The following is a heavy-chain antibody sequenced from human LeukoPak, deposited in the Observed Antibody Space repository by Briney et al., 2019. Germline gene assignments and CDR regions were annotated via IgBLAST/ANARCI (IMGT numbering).Heavy chain of an antibody. D-gene: IGHD3-3*02. CDR3: AKNRGTGLAFYGY. CDR2: ISGGGYYI. CDR1: GFSFSSYA. V-gene: IGHV3-23*01. J-gene: IGHJ4*02. Sequence: PGGSLRLSCAASGFSFSSYAMTWVRQAPGRGLEWVSAISGGGYYIYYADSVRGRFTTSRDNSKNTLYLQMTNLRAEDTGLYYCAKNRGTGLAFYGYWGQGTQVTVSS.